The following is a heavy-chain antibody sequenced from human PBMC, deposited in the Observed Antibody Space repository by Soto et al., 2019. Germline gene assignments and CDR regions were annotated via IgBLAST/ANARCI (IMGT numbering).Heavy chain of an antibody. Sequence: ASVKVSCKTSGYVFTGYYLHWVRQAPGQGLELMGWINCRSGGTTYTQKFQGRVTLTMDTSTSTAYMELSSLISDDTALYYCMRGASARDSSGYPYYFDPWGQGTLVTVYS. D-gene: IGHD3-22*01. J-gene: IGHJ4*02. CDR2: INCRSGGT. CDR1: GYVFTGYY. V-gene: IGHV1-2*02. CDR3: MRGASARDSSGYPYYFDP.